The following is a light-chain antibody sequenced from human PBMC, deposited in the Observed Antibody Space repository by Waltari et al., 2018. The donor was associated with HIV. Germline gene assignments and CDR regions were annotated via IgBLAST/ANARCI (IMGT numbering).Light chain of an antibody. CDR2: EVS. J-gene: IGLJ2*01. CDR1: SSDVGGYNY. Sequence: QSALTHPASVSGSPGQSITISCTGTSSDVGGYNYVPWYQQHPGKAPKLMIYEVSNRPSGVSNRFSGSKSGNTASLTISGLQAEDEADYYCSSYTSSSTPVVFGGGTKLTVL. CDR3: SSYTSSSTPVV. V-gene: IGLV2-14*01.